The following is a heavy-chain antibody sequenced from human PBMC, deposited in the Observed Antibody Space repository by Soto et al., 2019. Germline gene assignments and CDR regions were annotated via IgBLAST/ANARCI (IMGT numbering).Heavy chain of an antibody. D-gene: IGHD3-16*01. CDR3: PNRTAVPYQWFDS. Sequence: QVELVESGGGVVQPGRSLRLSCEASGFSFSAYGMHWVRQAPCKGLEWVAAISHDGNDIYYADSVKGRFTISRDNSKNTLYLQMNSLRSEDAAIYYCPNRTAVPYQWFDSWGQGTLVTVSS. CDR1: GFSFSAYG. V-gene: IGHV3-30*18. CDR2: ISHDGNDI. J-gene: IGHJ5*01.